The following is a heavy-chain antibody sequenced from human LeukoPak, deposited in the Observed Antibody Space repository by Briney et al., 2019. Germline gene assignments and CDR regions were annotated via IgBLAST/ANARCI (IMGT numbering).Heavy chain of an antibody. Sequence: GASVKVSCKASGYTFTSYGISWVRQAPGQGLEWMGWISAYNGNTNYAQKLQGRVTMTTDTSTSTAYMELRSLRSDDTAVYYCAGDLAYYYDSSGYFDYWGQGTLVTVSS. D-gene: IGHD3-22*01. V-gene: IGHV1-18*01. J-gene: IGHJ4*02. CDR3: AGDLAYYYDSSGYFDY. CDR1: GYTFTSYG. CDR2: ISAYNGNT.